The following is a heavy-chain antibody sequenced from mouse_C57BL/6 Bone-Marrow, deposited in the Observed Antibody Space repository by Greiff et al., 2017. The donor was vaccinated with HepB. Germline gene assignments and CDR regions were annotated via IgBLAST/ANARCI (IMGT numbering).Heavy chain of an antibody. V-gene: IGHV1-80*01. Sequence: QVHVKQSGAELVKPGASVKISCKASGYAFSSYWMNWVKQRPGKGLEWIGQIYPGDGDTNYNGKFKGKATLTADKSSSTAYMQLSSLTSEDSAVYFCARNYYGSSPWFAYWGQGTLVTVSA. D-gene: IGHD1-1*01. CDR1: GYAFSSYW. CDR2: IYPGDGDT. CDR3: ARNYYGSSPWFAY. J-gene: IGHJ3*01.